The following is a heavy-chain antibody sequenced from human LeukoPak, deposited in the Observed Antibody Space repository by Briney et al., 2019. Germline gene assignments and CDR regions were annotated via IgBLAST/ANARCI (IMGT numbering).Heavy chain of an antibody. J-gene: IGHJ4*02. Sequence: ASVKVSCKASGYTFNSSYMHWVRQAPGQGLEWMGIINPSDDSTRYAQKFQGRVTMTKDTSTNTVYMHLSSLSSDDTAVYYCARAYYESSAYRRAVYFDYWGQGTLVTVSS. V-gene: IGHV1-46*02. D-gene: IGHD3-22*01. CDR1: GYTFNSSY. CDR3: ARAYYESSAYRRAVYFDY. CDR2: INPSDDST.